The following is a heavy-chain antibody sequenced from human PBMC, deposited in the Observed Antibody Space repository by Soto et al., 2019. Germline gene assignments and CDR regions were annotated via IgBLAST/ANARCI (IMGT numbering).Heavy chain of an antibody. CDR1: GGSFSGYY. V-gene: IGHV4-34*01. CDR2: INHSGST. Sequence: PSETLSLTCAVYGGSFSGYYWSWIRQPPGKGLEWIGEINHSGSTNYNPSLKSRVTISVDTSKNQFSLKLSSVTAADTAVYYCARLAGQWLVRTYYYYGMDVWGQGTTVTVSS. D-gene: IGHD6-19*01. CDR3: ARLAGQWLVRTYYYYGMDV. J-gene: IGHJ6*02.